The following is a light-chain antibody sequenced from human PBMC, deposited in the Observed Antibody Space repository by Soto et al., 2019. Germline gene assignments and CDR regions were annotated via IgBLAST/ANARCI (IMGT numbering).Light chain of an antibody. J-gene: IGLJ2*01. CDR3: QTWGTGIVV. CDR2: LDSDGSH. CDR1: SGHRSYA. V-gene: IGLV4-69*01. Sequence: QSVLTQSPSASASLGASVKLTCTLSSGHRSYAIAWHQQQPEKGPRYLMKLDSDGSHSKGDGIPDRFSGSSSGSERYLTISSLQSEDEADYYCQTWGTGIVVFGGGTKLTVL.